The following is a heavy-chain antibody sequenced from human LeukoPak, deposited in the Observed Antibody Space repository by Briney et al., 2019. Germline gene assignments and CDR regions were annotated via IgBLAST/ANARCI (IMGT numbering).Heavy chain of an antibody. Sequence: SETLSLTCTVSGDSISSYYWSWIREPPGKGLESIGYISYSGSTTYNPSLKSRVTISVDTSKNQFSLKLSSLTAADTAVYYCARGAVAASRPFFDYSGQGTLVTVSS. CDR2: ISYSGST. D-gene: IGHD6-19*01. CDR3: ARGAVAASRPFFDY. J-gene: IGHJ4*02. V-gene: IGHV4-59*01. CDR1: GDSISSYY.